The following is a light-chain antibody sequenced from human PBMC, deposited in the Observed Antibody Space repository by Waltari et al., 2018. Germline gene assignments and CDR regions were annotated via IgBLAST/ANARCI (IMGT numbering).Light chain of an antibody. J-gene: IGKJ4*01. CDR2: DAS. V-gene: IGKV3-11*01. Sequence: EIVLTQSPATLSLSPGERATLSCRASETVFNYVDWYQQRPGQAPRLLIYDASNRATGIPARFSGSGSGTDFALIISSLEPEDSALYYCQQRLTWPLTFGGGTKVEIK. CDR1: ETVFNY. CDR3: QQRLTWPLT.